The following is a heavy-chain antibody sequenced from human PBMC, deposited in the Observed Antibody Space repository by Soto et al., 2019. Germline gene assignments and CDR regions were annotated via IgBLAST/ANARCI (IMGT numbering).Heavy chain of an antibody. Sequence: ASVKVSCKASGYTFTSYDINWVRQATGQGLEWMGWMNPNSGNTSYAQKFQGRVTMTRNTSISTAYMELSSLRSEDTAVYYCARDPASKGFNWFDPWGQGTLVTVSS. CDR1: GYTFTSYD. CDR3: ARDPASKGFNWFDP. V-gene: IGHV1-8*01. J-gene: IGHJ5*02. CDR2: MNPNSGNT.